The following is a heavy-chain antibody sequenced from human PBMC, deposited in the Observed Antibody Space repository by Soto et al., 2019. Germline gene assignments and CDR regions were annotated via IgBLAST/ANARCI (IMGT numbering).Heavy chain of an antibody. CDR1: GGTFSSYA. CDR2: IIPIFGTA. V-gene: IGHV1-69*01. CDR3: ARDVEQQLAFDY. Sequence: QVQLVPSGAEVKKPGSSVKSSGKASGGTFSSYAISWGRPAPGQGVEWMGGIIPIFGTANYAQKFQGRVTITADESTSTAYMELSSLRSEDTAVYYCARDVEQQLAFDYWGQGTLVTVSS. J-gene: IGHJ4*02. D-gene: IGHD6-13*01.